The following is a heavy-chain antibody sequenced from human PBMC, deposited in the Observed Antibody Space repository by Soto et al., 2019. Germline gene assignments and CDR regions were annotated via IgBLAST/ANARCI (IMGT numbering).Heavy chain of an antibody. D-gene: IGHD3-22*01. CDR3: ARAYYYDSSGYYPNFDY. J-gene: IGHJ4*02. Sequence: QVQLVQSGAEVKKHGASVKVSCKASGYTFTSYDINWVRQATGQGLEWMGWMNPNSGNTGYAQKFQGRVTMTRNTSISTAYMELSSLRFEYTAVYYCARAYYYDSSGYYPNFDYWGQGTLVTVSS. CDR1: GYTFTSYD. V-gene: IGHV1-8*01. CDR2: MNPNSGNT.